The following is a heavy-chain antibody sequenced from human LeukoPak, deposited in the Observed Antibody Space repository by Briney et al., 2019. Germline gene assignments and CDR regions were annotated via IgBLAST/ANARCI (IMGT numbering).Heavy chain of an antibody. Sequence: AASVKVSFKASGYSFTIHYMHWVRQAPGQGLEWLGLINPSGSSTLYAQKFQGRVTITRHMSTTTDYMELSSLRSEDTAVYYCARDNSVGDVAWWFDPWGQGTLVTVSS. D-gene: IGHD1-26*01. CDR1: GYSFTIHY. CDR3: ARDNSVGDVAWWFDP. CDR2: INPSGSST. J-gene: IGHJ5*02. V-gene: IGHV1-46*01.